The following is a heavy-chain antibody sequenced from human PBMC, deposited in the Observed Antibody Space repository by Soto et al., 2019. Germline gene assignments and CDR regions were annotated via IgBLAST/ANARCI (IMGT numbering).Heavy chain of an antibody. CDR1: GYTFTTYD. J-gene: IGHJ4*02. Sequence: QVQLVQSGAEVKEPWASVKVSCQASGYTFTTYDINWVRQATGQGLEWMGWMNPKTGKAGYAQKFQGRVTMSRSSSTSTAYLEVSSLRSEDTAVFFCVRGPYSGYAYWGQGTLVTVSS. D-gene: IGHD5-12*01. CDR3: VRGPYSGYAY. V-gene: IGHV1-8*01. CDR2: MNPKTGKA.